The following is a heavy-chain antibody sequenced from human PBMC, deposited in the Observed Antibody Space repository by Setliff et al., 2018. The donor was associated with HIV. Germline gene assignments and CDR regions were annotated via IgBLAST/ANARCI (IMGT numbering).Heavy chain of an antibody. J-gene: IGHJ4*02. V-gene: IGHV4-38-2*02. CDR3: ASEDCGGYSGYGGALDY. CDR2: MYHSGST. D-gene: IGHD5-12*01. Sequence: SETLSLTCTVSGYSISSGYYWGWIRQPPGKGLEWIGSMYHSGSTYYNPSLKSRVTISLDTSKNQFSLKLSSVTVADTAVYYCASEDCGGYSGYGGALDYWGQGTLVTVSS. CDR1: GYSISSGYY.